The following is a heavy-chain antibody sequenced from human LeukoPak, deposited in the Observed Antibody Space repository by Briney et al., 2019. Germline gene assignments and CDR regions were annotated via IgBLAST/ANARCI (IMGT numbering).Heavy chain of an antibody. CDR2: IYYSGST. CDR3: AAEIVLISGFDP. D-gene: IGHD2-8*01. CDR1: GGSISSGDYY. J-gene: IGHJ5*02. V-gene: IGHV4-30-4*01. Sequence: TLSLTCTVSGGSISSGDYYWSWIRQPPGKGLEWIGYIYYSGSTYYNPSLKSRVTISVDTSKNQFSLKLSSVTAADTAVYYCAAEIVLISGFDPWGQGTLVTVYS.